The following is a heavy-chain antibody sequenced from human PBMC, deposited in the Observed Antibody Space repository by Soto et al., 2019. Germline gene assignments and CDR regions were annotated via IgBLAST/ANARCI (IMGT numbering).Heavy chain of an antibody. V-gene: IGHV4-34*01. CDR2: INHSGST. J-gene: IGHJ6*02. CDR1: GGSFSGYY. D-gene: IGHD2-8*01. CDR3: ARGQLVYAAGRDYYYGMDV. Sequence: SETLSLTCAVYGGSFSGYYWSWIRQPPGKGLEWIGEINHSGSTNYNPSLKSRVTISVDTSKNQFSLKLSSVTAADTAVYYCARGQLVYAAGRDYYYGMDVWGQGTTVTVSS.